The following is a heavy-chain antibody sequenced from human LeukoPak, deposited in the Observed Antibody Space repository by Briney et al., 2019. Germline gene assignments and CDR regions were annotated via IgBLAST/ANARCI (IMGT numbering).Heavy chain of an antibody. CDR3: ARGATGNDY. D-gene: IGHD3-10*01. CDR1: GFTFSVYC. J-gene: IGHJ4*02. V-gene: IGHV3-74*01. CDR2: IKTDGTSI. Sequence: PGGSLRLSCAASGFTFSVYCMHCVRQAPGKGLVWVSLIKTDGTSITYADSVKGRFTISRDNAKNTLYLQMNSLRAEDTAVYYCARGATGNDYWGQGTLVTVSS.